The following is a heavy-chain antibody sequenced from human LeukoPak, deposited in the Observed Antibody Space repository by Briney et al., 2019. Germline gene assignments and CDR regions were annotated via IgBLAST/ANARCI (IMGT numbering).Heavy chain of an antibody. V-gene: IGHV3-30*01. Sequence: GRSLRLSCAASGFTFSSYAMHWVRQAPGKGLEWVAVISYDGSNKYYADSVKGRFTISRDNSKNTLYLQMNSLRAEDTAVYYCAREGHYYYYYMDVWGKGTTVTVSS. J-gene: IGHJ6*03. CDR1: GFTFSSYA. CDR3: AREGHYYYYYMDV. CDR2: ISYDGSNK.